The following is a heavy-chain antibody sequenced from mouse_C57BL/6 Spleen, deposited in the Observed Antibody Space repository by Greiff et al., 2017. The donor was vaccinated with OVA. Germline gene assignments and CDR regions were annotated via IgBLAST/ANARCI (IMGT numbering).Heavy chain of an antibody. Sequence: LQESGPGLVAPSQSLSITCTVSGFSLTSYGVHWVRQPPGKGLEWLVVIWSDGNTTYNSALKSRLSIKKDNSKSQVFLKMNSLQTDDTAMYYCARHERRGQYAMDYWGQGTSDTVSS. CDR1: GFSLTSYG. V-gene: IGHV2-6-1*01. CDR3: ARHERRGQYAMDY. CDR2: IWSDGNT. J-gene: IGHJ4*01.